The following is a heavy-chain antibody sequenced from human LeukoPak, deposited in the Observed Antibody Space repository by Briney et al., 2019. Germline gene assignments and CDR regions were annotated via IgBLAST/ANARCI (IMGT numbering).Heavy chain of an antibody. V-gene: IGHV1-2*02. J-gene: IGHJ4*02. CDR3: ARLYCSGGSCYESSAFDY. D-gene: IGHD2-15*01. CDR1: GYTFTGYY. Sequence: GASVKVSCKASGYTFTGYYMHWVRQAPGQGLEWMGWINPNSGGTNYAQKFQGRVTMTRDTSISTAYMELSRLRSDDTAVYYCARLYCSGGSCYESSAFDYWGQGTLVTVSS. CDR2: INPNSGGT.